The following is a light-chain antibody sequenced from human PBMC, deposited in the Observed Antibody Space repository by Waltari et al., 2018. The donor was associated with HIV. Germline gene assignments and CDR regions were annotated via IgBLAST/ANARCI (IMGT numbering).Light chain of an antibody. J-gene: IGKJ3*01. CDR3: QQRSTWPRT. CDR2: DVS. V-gene: IGKV3-11*01. Sequence: EIVLTQSPATLSLSQGERANLSCRASQSVSSYLAWYQQKPGQAPRLLIYDVSNRATCIPARFSGSGSGTDFTLTISSLEPEDFAVYYCQQRSTWPRTFGPGTKGDIK. CDR1: QSVSSY.